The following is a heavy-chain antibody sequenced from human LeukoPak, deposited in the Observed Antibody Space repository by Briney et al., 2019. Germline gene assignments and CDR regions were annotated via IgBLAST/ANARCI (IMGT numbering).Heavy chain of an antibody. CDR1: GGSITDYF. CDR2: INHTGSS. Sequence: SETLSLTCALSGGSITDYFYNWVRQPPGKGLEWIGEINHTGSSTYNPSLKSRVIISVDTSKNQFSLKLTSVTAADTAVYYCARVGDLFGAHRVRGLPPDYYYMDVWGKGTMVTVSS. V-gene: IGHV4-34*01. J-gene: IGHJ6*03. D-gene: IGHD3-10*01. CDR3: ARVGDLFGAHRVRGLPPDYYYMDV.